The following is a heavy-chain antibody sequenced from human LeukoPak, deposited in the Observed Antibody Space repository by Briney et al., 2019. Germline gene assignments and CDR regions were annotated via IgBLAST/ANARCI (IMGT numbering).Heavy chain of an antibody. Sequence: SETLSLTCAVYGGSFSGYYWSWIRQPPGKGLEWIGEINHSGSTSYNPSLKSRVTISVDTSKNQFSLKLSSVTAADTAVYYCARNRQWPDYYYYMDVWGKGTTVTVSS. D-gene: IGHD6-19*01. CDR1: GGSFSGYY. CDR3: ARNRQWPDYYYYMDV. CDR2: INHSGST. J-gene: IGHJ6*03. V-gene: IGHV4-34*01.